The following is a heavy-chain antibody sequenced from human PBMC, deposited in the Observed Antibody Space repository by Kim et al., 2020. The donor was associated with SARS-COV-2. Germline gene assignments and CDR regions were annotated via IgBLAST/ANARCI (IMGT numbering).Heavy chain of an antibody. CDR1: GFTFSSYS. CDR2: ISSSSSTI. D-gene: IGHD2-2*01. CDR3: ARGGARYCSSTSCYLYGMDV. J-gene: IGHJ6*02. V-gene: IGHV3-48*02. Sequence: GGSLRLSCAASGFTFSSYSMNWVRQAPGKGLEWVSYISSSSSTIYYADSVKGRFTISRDNAKNSLYLQMNSLRDEDTAVYYCARGGARYCSSTSCYLYGMDVWGQGTTVTVSS.